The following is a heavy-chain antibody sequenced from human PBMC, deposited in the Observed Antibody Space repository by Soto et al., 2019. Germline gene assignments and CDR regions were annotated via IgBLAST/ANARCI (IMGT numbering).Heavy chain of an antibody. V-gene: IGHV4-59*01. Sequence: SETLSLPCTVSGGSISGYYWSWIRQPPGKGLEWIGYVYYSGSTKYNPSVKRRVTISVDTSKNQFSLKLSSVTAADTAVYYCARDSGYFDYWGQGTLVTVAS. D-gene: IGHD3-10*01. CDR1: GGSISGYY. CDR3: ARDSGYFDY. J-gene: IGHJ4*02. CDR2: VYYSGST.